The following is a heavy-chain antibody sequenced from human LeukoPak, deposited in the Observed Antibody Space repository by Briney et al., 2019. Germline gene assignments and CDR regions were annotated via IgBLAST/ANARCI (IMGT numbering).Heavy chain of an antibody. CDR2: ISSSSSYI. D-gene: IGHD1-1*01. CDR1: GFTFSSYS. J-gene: IGHJ4*02. CDR3: ARAIDSLDLYFDY. Sequence: PGGSLRLSCAASGFTFSSYSMNWVRQAPGKGLEWVSSISSSSSYIYYADSVKGRFTISRDNSKNTLYLQMNSLRAEDTAVYYCARAIDSLDLYFDYWGQGTLVTVSS. V-gene: IGHV3-21*01.